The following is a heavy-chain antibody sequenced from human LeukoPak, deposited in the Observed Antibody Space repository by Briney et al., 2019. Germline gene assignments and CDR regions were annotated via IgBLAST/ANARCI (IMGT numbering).Heavy chain of an antibody. Sequence: GPLSLSVPPSGFTFSSYAMGWARRPPGRGLEWVSGISTSGGSTSYADSVKGRFTISRDNPRNTLYMQMNSMRAEDTAVYYCTIMHRYYDGSGYWVQWGQGTLVTVSS. J-gene: IGHJ4*02. CDR2: ISTSGGST. D-gene: IGHD3-22*01. V-gene: IGHV3-23*01. CDR1: GFTFSSYA. CDR3: TIMHRYYDGSGYWVQ.